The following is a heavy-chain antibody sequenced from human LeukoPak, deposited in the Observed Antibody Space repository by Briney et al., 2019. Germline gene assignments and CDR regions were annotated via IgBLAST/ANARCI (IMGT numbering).Heavy chain of an antibody. CDR2: IYHSGST. CDR1: GYSISSGYY. V-gene: IGHV4-38-2*02. CDR3: ARARLLWFGELLNLGAFDI. J-gene: IGHJ3*02. D-gene: IGHD3-10*01. Sequence: SETLSLTCTVSGYSISSGYYWGWIRQPPGEGLEWIGSIYHSGSTYYNPSLKSRVTISVDTSKNQFSLKLSSVTAADTAVYYCARARLLWFGELLNLGAFDIWGQGTMVTVSS.